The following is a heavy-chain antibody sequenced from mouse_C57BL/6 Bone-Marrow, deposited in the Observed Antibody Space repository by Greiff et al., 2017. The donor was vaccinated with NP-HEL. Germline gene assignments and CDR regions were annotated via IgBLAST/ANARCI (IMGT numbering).Heavy chain of an antibody. Sequence: EVQVVESGGGLVKPGGSLTLSCAASGFTFSDYGMHWVRQAPEKGLEWVAYISSGSSTIYYADTVKGRFTISRDNAKNTLFLQMTSLRSEDTAMYYCARPLYYGSLYAMDYWGQGTSVTVAS. CDR3: ARPLYYGSLYAMDY. D-gene: IGHD1-1*01. CDR1: GFTFSDYG. CDR2: ISSGSSTI. V-gene: IGHV5-17*01. J-gene: IGHJ4*01.